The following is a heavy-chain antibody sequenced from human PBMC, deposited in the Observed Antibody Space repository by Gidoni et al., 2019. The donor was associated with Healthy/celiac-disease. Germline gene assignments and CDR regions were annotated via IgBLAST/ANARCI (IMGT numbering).Heavy chain of an antibody. CDR1: GFPFSSHS. D-gene: IGHD2-15*01. V-gene: IGHV3-21*01. Sequence: EVPLVESVGGLVTPGGFLCLSSAASGFPFSSHSMNWVRQAPGKGLERVSSISSSSSYIYYADSVKGRFTISRDNAKNSLYLQMNSLRAEDTAVYYCARGGVVAAREHYWGQGTLVTVSS. J-gene: IGHJ4*02. CDR2: ISSSSSYI. CDR3: ARGGVVAAREHY.